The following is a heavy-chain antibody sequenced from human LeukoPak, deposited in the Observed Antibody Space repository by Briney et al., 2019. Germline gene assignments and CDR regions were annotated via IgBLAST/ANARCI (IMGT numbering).Heavy chain of an antibody. CDR3: ASSIRYCSSTSCYAVDY. CDR1: GYTFTSYG. CDR2: ISAYNGNT. Sequence: ASVKVSCKASGYTFTSYGISWVRQAPGQGLEWMGWISAYNGNTNYAQKLQGRVTMTTDTSTSTAYMELSSLRSEDTAVYYCASSIRYCSSTSCYAVDYWGQGTLVTVSS. J-gene: IGHJ4*02. V-gene: IGHV1-18*01. D-gene: IGHD2-2*01.